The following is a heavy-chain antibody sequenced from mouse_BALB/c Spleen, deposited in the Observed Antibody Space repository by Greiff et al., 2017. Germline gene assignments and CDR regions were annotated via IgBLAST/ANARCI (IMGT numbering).Heavy chain of an antibody. V-gene: IGHV5-17*02. CDR2: ISSGSGTI. CDR1: GFTFSSFG. D-gene: IGHD2-13*01. Sequence: EVQRVESGGGLVQPGGSRKLSCAASGFTFSSFGMHWVRQAPEEGLEWVAYISSGSGTIYYADTVKGRVTIARDNAKNTLYLQMSSLKSEDTAMYYCDIVGSDYLWYFDVWGAGTTVTVSS. CDR3: DIVGSDYLWYFDV. J-gene: IGHJ1*01.